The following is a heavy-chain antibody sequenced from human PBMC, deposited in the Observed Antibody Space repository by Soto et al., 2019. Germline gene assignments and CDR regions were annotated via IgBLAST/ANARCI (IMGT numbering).Heavy chain of an antibody. D-gene: IGHD6-13*01. Sequence: SETLSLTCAVYGGSFSGYYWSWIRQPPGKGLEWIGEINHSGSTNYNPSLRSRVTISVDTSKNQFSLKLSSVTAADTAVYYCARGQFWRSSFDYWGQGTLVTVSS. CDR1: GGSFSGYY. J-gene: IGHJ4*02. V-gene: IGHV4-34*01. CDR2: INHSGST. CDR3: ARGQFWRSSFDY.